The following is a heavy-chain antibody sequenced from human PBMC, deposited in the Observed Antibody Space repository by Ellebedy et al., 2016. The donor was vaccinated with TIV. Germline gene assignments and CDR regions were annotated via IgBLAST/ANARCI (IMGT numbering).Heavy chain of an antibody. CDR1: GGSFSSYV. V-gene: IGHV1-69*10. CDR2: IIPVLETP. Sequence: AASVKVSCKASGGSFSSYVISWVRQAPGQGLEWMGGIIPVLETPNYAQKFQGRLPVSADKSTNTAYMELSSLTSEYTAVYYCAADLASVGQWGQGTLVIVSS. D-gene: IGHD1-26*01. CDR3: AADLASVGQ. J-gene: IGHJ1*01.